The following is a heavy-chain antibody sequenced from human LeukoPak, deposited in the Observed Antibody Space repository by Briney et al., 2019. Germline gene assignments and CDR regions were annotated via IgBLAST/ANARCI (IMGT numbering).Heavy chain of an antibody. CDR1: GFTFSTYA. CDR2: ISDSGGTT. V-gene: IGHV3-23*01. J-gene: IGHJ6*02. CDR3: AKDRVFGFGMDV. Sequence: GGSLRLSCAASGFTFSTYAMSWVRQAPGKGLEWVSGISDSGGTTYYADSVKGRFTISRDNSKNTLYLQMNSLRAEDTAVYYCAKDRVFGFGMDVWGQGTTVTVSS. D-gene: IGHD2-21*01.